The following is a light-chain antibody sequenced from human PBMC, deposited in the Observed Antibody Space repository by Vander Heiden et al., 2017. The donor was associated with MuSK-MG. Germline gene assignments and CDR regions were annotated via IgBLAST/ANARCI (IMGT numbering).Light chain of an antibody. J-gene: IGLJ1*01. Sequence: QSALTQPASVSGSPGQSITISCTGTSSDVGGYKYVSWYQQHPGKAPKLMIYDVSDRPSGVSYRFSGSKSGSTASLTISGLQAEDEADYYCSSYTGSSTPYVFGTGTKVTVL. CDR2: DVS. CDR3: SSYTGSSTPYV. V-gene: IGLV2-14*01. CDR1: SSDVGGYKY.